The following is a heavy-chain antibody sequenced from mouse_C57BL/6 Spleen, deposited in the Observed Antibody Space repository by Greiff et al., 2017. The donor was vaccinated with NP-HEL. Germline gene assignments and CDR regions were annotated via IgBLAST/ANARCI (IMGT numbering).Heavy chain of an antibody. CDR3: ARDKGGNRYFDV. J-gene: IGHJ1*03. CDR1: GFTFSSYA. CDR2: ISDGGSYT. Sequence: EVQLVESGGGLVKPGGSLKLSCAASGFTFSSYAMSWVRQTPEKRLEWVATISDGGSYTYYPDNVKGRFTISRDNAKNNLYLQMSHLKSEDTAMYYCARDKGGNRYFDVWGTGTTVTVSS. D-gene: IGHD2-1*01. V-gene: IGHV5-4*01.